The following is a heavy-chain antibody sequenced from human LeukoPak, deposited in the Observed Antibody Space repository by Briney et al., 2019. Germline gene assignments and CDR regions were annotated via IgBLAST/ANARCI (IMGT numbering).Heavy chain of an antibody. CDR3: ARGPETAMAPRY. D-gene: IGHD5-18*01. V-gene: IGHV3-53*01. CDR1: GFTVSSNY. J-gene: IGHJ4*02. CDR2: IYSGGST. Sequence: GGSLRLSCAASGFTVSSNYMSWVRQAPGKGLEWVSVIYSGGSTYYANSVKGRFTISRDNSKNTLYLQMSSLRVEDTAVYYCARGPETAMAPRYWGQGTLVTVSS.